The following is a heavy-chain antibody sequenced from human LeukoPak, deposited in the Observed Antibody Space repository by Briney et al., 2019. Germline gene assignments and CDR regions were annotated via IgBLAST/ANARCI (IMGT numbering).Heavy chain of an antibody. V-gene: IGHV1-2*06. CDR2: INPNSSGT. Sequence: GASVKVSCKASGYTFTGYYMHWVRQAPGQGLEWMGRINPNSSGTNYAKKFHGRVNMTRDTSISTAYMELSRLRSDDTAVYYCATMPPRFKVVTAIHGYWGQGTLVTVSS. J-gene: IGHJ4*02. CDR1: GYTFTGYY. CDR3: ATMPPRFKVVTAIHGY. D-gene: IGHD2-21*02.